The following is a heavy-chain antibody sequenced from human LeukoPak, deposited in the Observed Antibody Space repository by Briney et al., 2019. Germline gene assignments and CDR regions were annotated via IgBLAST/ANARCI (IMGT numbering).Heavy chain of an antibody. J-gene: IGHJ6*03. CDR2: VSSSGGTI. Sequence: GGSLRLSCAASGFTFSTYTMNWVRQAPGKGLEWVSYVSSSGGTIYYADSVKGRFTISRDNAKNSLYLQMNSLRAEDTAVYYCARVGTTKYYFYYTDVWGKGTTLTVSS. V-gene: IGHV3-48*04. CDR3: ARVGTTKYYFYYTDV. D-gene: IGHD2-2*01. CDR1: GFTFSTYT.